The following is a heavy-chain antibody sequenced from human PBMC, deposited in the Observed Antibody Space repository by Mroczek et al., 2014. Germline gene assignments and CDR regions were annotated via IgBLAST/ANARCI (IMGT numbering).Heavy chain of an antibody. CDR1: GYTFTSYD. D-gene: IGHD2-2*02. Sequence: SGAEVKKPGASVKVSCKASGYTFTSYDINWVRQATGQGLEWMGWMNPNSGNTGYAQKFQGRVTMTRNTSISTAYMELSSLRSEDTAVYYCARVVVVPAAINYYYYYMDVWGKGTTVTVSS. V-gene: IGHV1-8*01. CDR3: ARVVVVPAAINYYYYYMDV. CDR2: MNPNSGNT. J-gene: IGHJ6*03.